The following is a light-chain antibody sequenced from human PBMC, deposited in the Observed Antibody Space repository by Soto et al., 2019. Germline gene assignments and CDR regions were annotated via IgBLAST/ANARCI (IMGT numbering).Light chain of an antibody. CDR2: EVS. CDR1: SSDVGGYNY. V-gene: IGLV2-14*01. Sequence: QSALTQPASVSGSLGQSITISCTGTSSDVGGYNYVSWYQQHPGKAPKLMIYEVSYRPSGVSNRFSGSKSGNTASLTISGLQAEDEADYYCSSYTSSSTLFGGGTQLTVL. J-gene: IGLJ2*01. CDR3: SSYTSSSTL.